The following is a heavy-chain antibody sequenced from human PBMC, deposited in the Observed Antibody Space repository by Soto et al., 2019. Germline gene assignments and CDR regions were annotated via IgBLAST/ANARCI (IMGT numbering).Heavy chain of an antibody. D-gene: IGHD6-13*01. CDR2: ISAYNGNT. CDR3: VRVGLSSRWSYYYYGMGV. Sequence: ASVKGACKASGYTFTIDGISCVRQAPGQGLEWMGWISAYNGNTNYAQKLQGRVTMTTDTSTSTAYMELRSLRSDDTAVYYCVRVGLSSRWSYYYYGMGVWGQRTTVTVSS. V-gene: IGHV1-18*01. CDR1: GYTFTIDG. J-gene: IGHJ6*02.